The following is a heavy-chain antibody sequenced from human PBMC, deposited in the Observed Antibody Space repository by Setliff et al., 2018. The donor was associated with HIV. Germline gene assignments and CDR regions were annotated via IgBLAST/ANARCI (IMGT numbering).Heavy chain of an antibody. D-gene: IGHD2-21*02. CDR3: ARGGDPPYYFLGMDV. J-gene: IGHJ6*02. CDR1: GFLMTAYG. CDR2: FTSYNNKA. Sequence: ASVKVSCKISGFLMTAYGINWVRQAPGQGPEWMGWFTSYNNKADFAPKFQGRVTLTTDTFTSTAYMELRSLRSDDTAVYYCARGGDPPYYFLGMDVWGQGTSVSVSS. V-gene: IGHV1-18*01.